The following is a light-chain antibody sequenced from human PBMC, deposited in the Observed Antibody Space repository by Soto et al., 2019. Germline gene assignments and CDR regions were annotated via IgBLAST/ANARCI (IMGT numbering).Light chain of an antibody. V-gene: IGKV2D-30*01. J-gene: IGKJ5*01. CDR1: QSLVYSDGRTY. CDR2: KVS. CDR3: MQATHVPFI. Sequence: DVVVTQSPLSLSVTLGQPASISCRCSQSLVYSDGRTYLTWFHQRPGQSPRRLIYKVSNLDSGVPDRFSGSGSGTDFTLKISRVEAEDVGLYYGMQATHVPFIFGQGTRLEIK.